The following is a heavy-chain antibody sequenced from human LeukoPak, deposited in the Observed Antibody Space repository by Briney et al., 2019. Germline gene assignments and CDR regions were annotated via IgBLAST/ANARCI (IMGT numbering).Heavy chain of an antibody. D-gene: IGHD5-24*01. CDR2: VKGDGTFT. Sequence: PGGSLRLSCAASGFPFSSHWMHWVRQAPGKGLVWVSRVKGDGTFTNYADSVYGRFTISRDNAKNTLYLHMHSLRAEDTAVYYCVRDGDDSNFDYWGQGNLVTVSS. V-gene: IGHV3-74*01. J-gene: IGHJ4*02. CDR3: VRDGDDSNFDY. CDR1: GFPFSSHW.